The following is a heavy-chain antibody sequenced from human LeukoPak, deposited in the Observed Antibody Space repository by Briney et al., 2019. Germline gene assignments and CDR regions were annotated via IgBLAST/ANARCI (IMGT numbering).Heavy chain of an antibody. Sequence: ASVRVSCKAAGYTFTSYYLHWVRQAPGQGGEWRGRINPYSGGTNYAKKFQGRVTMTRDTSISTAYMELNRLTSDDTAVYYCARACSGGSCYSDNWLDPWGQGTLVTVSS. V-gene: IGHV1-2*06. CDR2: INPYSGGT. J-gene: IGHJ5*02. CDR1: GYTFTSYY. CDR3: ARACSGGSCYSDNWLDP. D-gene: IGHD2-15*01.